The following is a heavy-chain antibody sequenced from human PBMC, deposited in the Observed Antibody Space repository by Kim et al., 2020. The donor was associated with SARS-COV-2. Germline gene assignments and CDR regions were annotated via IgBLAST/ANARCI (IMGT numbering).Heavy chain of an antibody. J-gene: IGHJ6*02. CDR3: ARDRRVWFGELLYYYYGMDV. CDR2: INHSGST. V-gene: IGHV4-34*01. CDR1: GGSFSGYY. D-gene: IGHD3-10*01. Sequence: SETLSLTCAVYGGSFSGYYWSWIRQPPGKGLEWIGEINHSGSTNYNPSLKSRVTISVDTSKNQFSLKLSSVTAADTAVYYCARDRRVWFGELLYYYYGMDVWGQGTTVTVSS.